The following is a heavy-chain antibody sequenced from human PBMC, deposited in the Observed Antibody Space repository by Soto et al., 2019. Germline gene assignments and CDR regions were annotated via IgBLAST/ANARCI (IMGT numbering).Heavy chain of an antibody. J-gene: IGHJ4*02. D-gene: IGHD2-15*01. CDR1: GFTFSSYG. CDR2: IWYDGSNK. Sequence: VQLVESGGGVVQPGRSLRLSCAASGFTFSSYGMHWVRQAPGKGLEWVAVIWYDGSNKYYADSVKGRFTISRDNSKNTLYLQMNSLRAEDTAVSYCARDTGVVVVAATPVGFDYWGQGTLVTVSS. CDR3: ARDTGVVVVAATPVGFDY. V-gene: IGHV3-33*01.